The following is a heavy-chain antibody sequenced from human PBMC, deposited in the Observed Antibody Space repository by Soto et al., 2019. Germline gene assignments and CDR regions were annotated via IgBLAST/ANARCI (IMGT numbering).Heavy chain of an antibody. J-gene: IGHJ6*02. D-gene: IGHD2-8*02. CDR2: TSYDGSNK. CDR3: AKAVVFYYYGMDV. V-gene: IGHV3-30*18. Sequence: GSLRLSCAASGFTFSSYGMHWVRQAPGKGLEWVAVTSYDGSNKYYADSVKGRFTISRDNSKNTLYLQMNSLRAEDTAVYYCAKAVVFYYYGMDVWGQGTTVTVSS. CDR1: GFTFSSYG.